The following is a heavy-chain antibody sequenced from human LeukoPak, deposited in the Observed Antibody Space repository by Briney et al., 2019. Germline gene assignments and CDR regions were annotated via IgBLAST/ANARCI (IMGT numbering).Heavy chain of an antibody. Sequence: SXXLSLTCTVSGGSISSYYWSRVRQPPGKGLEWIGYIYYSGSTNYNPSLKRRVTISVHTSKNQFSLKLSSVTAADTAVYYCARVGGSFNAFDIWGQGTMVTVSS. CDR2: IYYSGST. CDR1: GGSISSYY. D-gene: IGHD3-16*01. J-gene: IGHJ3*02. V-gene: IGHV4-59*01. CDR3: ARVGGSFNAFDI.